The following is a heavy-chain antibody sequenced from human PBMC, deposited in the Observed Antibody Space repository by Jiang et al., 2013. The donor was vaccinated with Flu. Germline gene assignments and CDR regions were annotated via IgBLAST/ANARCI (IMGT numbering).Heavy chain of an antibody. CDR3: ATFRGSLLSPTYYLDY. Sequence: VQLLESGGGVVQPGRSLRLSCVASGVTFRAHGMHWVRQAPGKGLEWVSLISHDGSKTYYADSVKGRFTISRDNSKNALYVQMDSLRADDTAVYYCATFRGSLLSPTYYLDYWGQGTLVTVS. D-gene: IGHD1-26*01. V-gene: IGHV3-30*03. CDR2: ISHDGSKT. J-gene: IGHJ4*02. CDR1: GVTFRAHG.